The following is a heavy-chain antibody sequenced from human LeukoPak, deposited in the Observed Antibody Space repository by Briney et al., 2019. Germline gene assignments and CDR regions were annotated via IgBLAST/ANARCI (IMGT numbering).Heavy chain of an antibody. D-gene: IGHD1-26*01. CDR1: GGSISSGSYY. Sequence: PTQTLSLTCTVCGGSISSGSYYWSWIRQPAGKGLEWIVRIYTSGSTNYNPSLKSRVTISVDTSKNQFSLKLSSVTAADTAVYYCARCPSGGSYVAEDAFDIWGQGTMVTVSS. CDR2: IYTSGST. V-gene: IGHV4-61*02. J-gene: IGHJ3*02. CDR3: ARCPSGGSYVAEDAFDI.